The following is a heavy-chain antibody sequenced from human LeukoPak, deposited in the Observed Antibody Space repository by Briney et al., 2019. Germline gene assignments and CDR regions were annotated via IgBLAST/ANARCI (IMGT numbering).Heavy chain of an antibody. V-gene: IGHV4-4*07. CDR2: IYNNENT. J-gene: IGHJ3*02. CDR3: ARGSGLTAFDI. Sequence: SETLSLTCTVSGDSISGYYWSWIRQPAGKGLEWIGRIYNNENTNYNPSLKSRVTMSVDTSKDQFSLKLSSVTAADTAVYSCARGSGLTAFDIWGQGTVVTVSS. D-gene: IGHD3-3*01. CDR1: GDSISGYY.